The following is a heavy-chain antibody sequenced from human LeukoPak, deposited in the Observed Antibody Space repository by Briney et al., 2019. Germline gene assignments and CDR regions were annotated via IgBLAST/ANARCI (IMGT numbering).Heavy chain of an antibody. CDR3: ARVGGGYCSSTSCYELDY. J-gene: IGHJ4*02. CDR2: IYYSGST. Sequence: PSETLSLTCTVSGGSISSSSYYWGWIRQPPGKGLEWIGSIYYSGSTYYNPSLKSRVTISVDTSKNQFSLKLSSVTAADTAVYYCARVGGGYCSSTSCYELDYWGQGTLVTVSS. D-gene: IGHD2-2*01. V-gene: IGHV4-39*07. CDR1: GGSISSSSYY.